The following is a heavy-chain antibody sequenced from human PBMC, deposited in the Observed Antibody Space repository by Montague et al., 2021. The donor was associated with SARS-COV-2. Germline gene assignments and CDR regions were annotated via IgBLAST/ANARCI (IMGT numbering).Heavy chain of an antibody. CDR3: ARDSALLWFGELLPPGYYYGMDV. J-gene: IGHJ6*02. D-gene: IGHD3-10*01. Sequence: SLRLSCAASGFTFSSYSMNGVRQAPGKGLAWVSSISSSSNYIYHXDSXKGRFTISRDNAKNSLYLQMNSLRAEATAVYYCARDSALLWFGELLPPGYYYGMDVWGQGTTVTVSS. V-gene: IGHV3-21*01. CDR1: GFTFSSYS. CDR2: ISSSSNYI.